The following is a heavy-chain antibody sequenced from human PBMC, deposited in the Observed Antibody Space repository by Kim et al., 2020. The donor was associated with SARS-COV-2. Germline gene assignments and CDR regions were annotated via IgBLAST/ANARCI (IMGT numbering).Heavy chain of an antibody. CDR1: GFTFSSYG. V-gene: IGHV3-33*01. CDR3: ARDLGSEYQLSYYYYYGMDV. D-gene: IGHD2-2*01. CDR2: IWYDGSNK. Sequence: GGSLRLSCAASGFTFSSYGMHWVRQAPGKGLEWVAVIWYDGSNKYYADSVKGRFTISRDNSKNTLYLQMNSLRAEDTAVYYCARDLGSEYQLSYYYYYGMDVWGQGTTVTVSS. J-gene: IGHJ6*02.